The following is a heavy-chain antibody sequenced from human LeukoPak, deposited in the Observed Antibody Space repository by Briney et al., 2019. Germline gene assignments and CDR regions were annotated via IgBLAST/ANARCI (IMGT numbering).Heavy chain of an antibody. Sequence: GRSLRLSCAASGFTFSSYAMHWVRQAPGKGLEWVAVISYDGSNKYYADSVKGRFTISRDNSKNTLYLQMNSLRAEDTAVYYCARPDGDFDYWGQGTLVTVSS. V-gene: IGHV3-30-3*01. CDR2: ISYDGSNK. J-gene: IGHJ4*02. CDR1: GFTFSSYA. CDR3: ARPDGDFDY.